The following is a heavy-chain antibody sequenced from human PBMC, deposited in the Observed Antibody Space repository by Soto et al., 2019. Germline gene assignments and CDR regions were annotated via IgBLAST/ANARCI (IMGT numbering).Heavy chain of an antibody. CDR3: ARGPGWNASSAPCDY. CDR1: GGSFSGYY. Sequence: SETMPVTCSVYGGSFSGYYWSWIRQPPGKGLEWIGEINHSGSTNYILSLKSRVTISVDTSKNQFSLNLRSVTAADTAVYYCARGPGWNASSAPCDYRGQGTPVTVSS. J-gene: IGHJ4*02. V-gene: IGHV4-34*01. D-gene: IGHD1-1*01. CDR2: INHSGST.